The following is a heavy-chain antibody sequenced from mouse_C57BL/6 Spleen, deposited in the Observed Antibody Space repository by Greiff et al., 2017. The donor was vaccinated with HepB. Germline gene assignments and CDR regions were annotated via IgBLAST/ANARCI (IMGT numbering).Heavy chain of an antibody. Sequence: DVMLVESGGGLVKPGGSLKLSCAASGFTFSSYAMSWVRQTPEKRLEWVATISDGGSYTYYPDNVKGRFTISRDNAKNNLYLQMSHLKSEDTAMYYCARGGPYYYGSSYSYFDYWGQGTTLTVSS. CDR2: ISDGGSYT. V-gene: IGHV5-4*03. D-gene: IGHD1-1*01. CDR1: GFTFSSYA. CDR3: ARGGPYYYGSSYSYFDY. J-gene: IGHJ2*01.